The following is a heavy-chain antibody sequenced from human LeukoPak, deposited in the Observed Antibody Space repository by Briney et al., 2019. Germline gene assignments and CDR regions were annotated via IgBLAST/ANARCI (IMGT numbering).Heavy chain of an antibody. Sequence: GGSLRLSCAASGFTISSNYMTWVRQAPGKGPEWVSTIYTGGSTYYADSVKGRFTISRDNSKNTLYLQMNSLRAEDTAVYYCARDGTAMIQAFDIWGQGTMVSVSS. V-gene: IGHV3-53*01. CDR2: IYTGGST. CDR3: ARDGTAMIQAFDI. CDR1: GFTISSNY. D-gene: IGHD5-18*01. J-gene: IGHJ3*02.